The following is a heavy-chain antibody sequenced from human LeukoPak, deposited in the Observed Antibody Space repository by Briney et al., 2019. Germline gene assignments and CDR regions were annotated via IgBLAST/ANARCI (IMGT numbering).Heavy chain of an antibody. V-gene: IGHV1-2*02. D-gene: IGHD2-15*01. CDR1: GYTFTGYY. CDR2: INPNSGGT. CDR3: AREVVVAASPFDY. Sequence: GASVKVSCKASGYTFTGYYMHWVRQAPGQGLEWMGWINPNSGGTNYAQRFQGRVTMTRDTSISTAYMELSRLRSDDTAVYYCAREVVVAASPFDYWGQGTLVTVSS. J-gene: IGHJ4*02.